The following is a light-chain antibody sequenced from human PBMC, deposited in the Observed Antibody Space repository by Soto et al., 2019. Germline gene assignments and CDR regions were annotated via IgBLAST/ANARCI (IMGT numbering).Light chain of an antibody. V-gene: IGKV3-11*01. CDR2: DAS. J-gene: IGKJ4*01. CDR3: QHRSSGHWPT. Sequence: EIVLTQSPATLALSPGERATLSCRASQRVSSYLAWYQQKPGQAPRLLIYDASNRATGIPARFSGSGSGTDFALTIRILQSDDFAVYYCQHRSSGHWPTFGGGPRVGIK. CDR1: QRVSSY.